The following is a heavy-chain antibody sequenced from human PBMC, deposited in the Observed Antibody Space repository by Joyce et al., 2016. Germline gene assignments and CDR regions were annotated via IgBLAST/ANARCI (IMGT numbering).Heavy chain of an antibody. Sequence: EVQLVESGGGLVQPGGSLRLSCAASGFTFSNYAMHWVRQAPGKGLEDVSVISSNGDRTYYANSGKGRFSISRDNSKKTLYLQMGRLGAEDMAVYYCARGVYGSGSRHRYYYYGMDVWGQGTTIIVSS. D-gene: IGHD3-10*01. CDR2: ISSNGDRT. V-gene: IGHV3-64*01. J-gene: IGHJ6*02. CDR1: GFTFSNYA. CDR3: ARGVYGSGSRHRYYYYGMDV.